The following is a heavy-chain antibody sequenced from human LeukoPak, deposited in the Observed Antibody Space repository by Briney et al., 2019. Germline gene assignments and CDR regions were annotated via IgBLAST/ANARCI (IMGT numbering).Heavy chain of an antibody. Sequence: GGSLRLSCAASGFTFSSYSMNWVRQAPGKGLEWVSYISKNSAYIYYADSVKGRFTISRDNAKSSLSLQMNSLRAEDTAVYYCARGSAAAGTRAFDYWGQGTLVTVSS. CDR3: ARGSAAAGTRAFDY. D-gene: IGHD6-13*01. V-gene: IGHV3-21*01. CDR2: ISKNSAYI. CDR1: GFTFSSYS. J-gene: IGHJ4*02.